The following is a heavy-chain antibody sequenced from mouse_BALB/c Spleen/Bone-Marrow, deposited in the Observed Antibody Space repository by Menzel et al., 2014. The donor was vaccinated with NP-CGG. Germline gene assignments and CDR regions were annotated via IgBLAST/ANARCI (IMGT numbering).Heavy chain of an antibody. CDR1: GFNIKDPY. Sequence: VQLQQSGAELVKPGASVKLSCTASGFNIKDPYMHWVKQRPEQGLEWIGRIDPANGNTKYDPKFQGKATITADTSSNTACLQLSSLTSEDTAVYYCAPYYYGRWFTYWGQGTLVTVSA. CDR3: APYYYGRWFTY. J-gene: IGHJ3*01. D-gene: IGHD1-1*01. V-gene: IGHV14-3*02. CDR2: IDPANGNT.